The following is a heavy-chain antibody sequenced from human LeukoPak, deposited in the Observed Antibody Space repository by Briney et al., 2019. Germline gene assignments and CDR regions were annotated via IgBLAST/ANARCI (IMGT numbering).Heavy chain of an antibody. CDR1: GFTFRNAR. V-gene: IGHV3-15*01. Sequence: GGSLRLSCAASGFTFRNARINSVRQAPGKGLGWDGHIKSKTDGGTTDYDAQVKERCTISRDDSNITLYLQMNSLKTADTALYYCSADPLGYCSSTSCYAYFQDWGQGTLVTVSS. D-gene: IGHD2-2*01. CDR3: SADPLGYCSSTSCYAYFQD. CDR2: IKSKTDGGTT. J-gene: IGHJ1*01.